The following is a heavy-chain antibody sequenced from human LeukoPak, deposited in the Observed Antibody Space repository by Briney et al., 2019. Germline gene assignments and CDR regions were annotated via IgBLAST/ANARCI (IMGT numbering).Heavy chain of an antibody. CDR1: GFTFSNYG. J-gene: IGHJ4*02. V-gene: IGHV3-30*12. Sequence: PGRSLRLSCAASGFTFSNYGMHWVRQAPGKGLEWVALISYDGSNKYYADSVKGRFTISRDNSKNTLYLQMNRLRVEDTAVYYCATVGMGATIGYWGQGTLVTVSS. CDR3: ATVGMGATIGY. D-gene: IGHD1-26*01. CDR2: ISYDGSNK.